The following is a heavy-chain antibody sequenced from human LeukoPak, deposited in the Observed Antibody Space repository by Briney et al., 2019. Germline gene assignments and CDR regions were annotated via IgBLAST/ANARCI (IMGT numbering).Heavy chain of an antibody. Sequence: GGSLRLSCAASGFTFSSYAMSWVRQAPGKGLEWVAVIWYDGSNKYYVDSVKGRFTISRDNSKNTLYLQMNRLRAEDTAVYYCARDGEGFGEMLFDPWGQGTLVTVSS. V-gene: IGHV3-33*08. CDR3: ARDGEGFGEMLFDP. D-gene: IGHD3-10*01. CDR2: IWYDGSNK. CDR1: GFTFSSYA. J-gene: IGHJ5*02.